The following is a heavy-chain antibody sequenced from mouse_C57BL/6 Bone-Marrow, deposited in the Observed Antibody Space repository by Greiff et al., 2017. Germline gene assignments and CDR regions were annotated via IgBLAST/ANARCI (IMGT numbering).Heavy chain of an antibody. CDR2: LDPEDGET. CDR3: ALIYYGYDWYFDV. V-gene: IGHV14-2*01. CDR1: GFNIKDYY. J-gene: IGHJ1*03. D-gene: IGHD2-2*01. Sequence: VQLQQSGAELVKPGASVKLSCTASGFNIKDYYMHWVKQRTEQGLEWIGRLDPEDGETKYAPKFQGKATITADTSSNPAYLQLSRLTSEDTAVYYCALIYYGYDWYFDVWGTGTTVTVSS.